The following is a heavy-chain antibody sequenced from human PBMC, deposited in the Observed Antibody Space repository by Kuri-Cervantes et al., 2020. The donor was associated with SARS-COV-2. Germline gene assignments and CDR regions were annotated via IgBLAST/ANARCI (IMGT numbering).Heavy chain of an antibody. Sequence: GESLKISCAASGFTFSSYDMHWVRQATGKGLEWVSAIGTAGDTYYPGSVRGRFTISRENAKNSLYLQMNSLRSDDTAVYYCARDWGIAAAVPFDYWGQGTLVTVSS. D-gene: IGHD6-13*01. V-gene: IGHV3-13*01. CDR2: IGTAGDT. CDR3: ARDWGIAAAVPFDY. J-gene: IGHJ4*02. CDR1: GFTFSSYD.